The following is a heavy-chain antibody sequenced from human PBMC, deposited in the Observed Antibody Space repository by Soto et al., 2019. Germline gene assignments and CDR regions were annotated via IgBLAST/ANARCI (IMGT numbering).Heavy chain of an antibody. CDR3: ARSAGWYAVHS. J-gene: IGHJ4*02. V-gene: IGHV4-4*02. CDR2: VFHTGTT. D-gene: IGHD6-19*01. Sequence: QVQLQESGPGLVKPSGTLSLTCAVSGDSVSSPYWWCWVRQPPGKGLEWIGEVFHTGTTSYNPSLRSRVTISMDKSNNQFSLDLRSVTAADTAVYYCARSAGWYAVHSWGPGTLVVVSS. CDR1: GDSVSSPYW.